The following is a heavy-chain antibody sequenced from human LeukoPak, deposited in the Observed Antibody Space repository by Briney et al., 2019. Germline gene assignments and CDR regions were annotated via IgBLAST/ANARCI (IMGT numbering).Heavy chain of an antibody. D-gene: IGHD3-22*01. CDR1: GFTFSSYA. V-gene: IGHV3-23*01. Sequence: PGGSLRLSCAASGFTFSSYAMSWVRQAPGKGLEWVSAISGSGASTYYADSVKGRFTISGDNSKNTLYLQMNSLRAEDTAVYYCAKEYYDSSGYYYGYFQHWGQGTLVTVSS. CDR2: ISGSGAST. J-gene: IGHJ1*01. CDR3: AKEYYDSSGYYYGYFQH.